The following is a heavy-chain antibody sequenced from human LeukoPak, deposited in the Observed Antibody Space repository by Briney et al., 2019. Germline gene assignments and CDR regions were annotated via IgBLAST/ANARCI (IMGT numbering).Heavy chain of an antibody. CDR2: IYYSGST. V-gene: IGHV4-39*07. D-gene: IGHD3-16*01. CDR3: ARDPDYLSNWFDP. Sequence: SETLSLTCTVSGGSISSSSYYWVWIRQPPGKGLEWIGTIYYSGSTYYKPSLKRRVTISVDTSKNQFSLKLSSVTAADTAVYYCARDPDYLSNWFDPWGQGTLVTVSS. CDR1: GGSISSSSYY. J-gene: IGHJ5*02.